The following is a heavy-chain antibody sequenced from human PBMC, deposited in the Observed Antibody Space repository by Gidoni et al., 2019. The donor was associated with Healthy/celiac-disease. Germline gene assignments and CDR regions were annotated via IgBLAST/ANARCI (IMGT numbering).Heavy chain of an antibody. D-gene: IGHD5-12*01. V-gene: IGHV3-23*01. Sequence: EVQLLESGGGLVQPGGSLRLSCAASGFTFSSYPMSWVRQAPGKGLEWVPAISGSGGSTYYADSVKGRFTISRDNSKNTLYLQMNSLRAEDTAVYYCAKGSGYDSMFDYWGQGTLVTVSS. CDR1: GFTFSSYP. J-gene: IGHJ4*02. CDR2: ISGSGGST. CDR3: AKGSGYDSMFDY.